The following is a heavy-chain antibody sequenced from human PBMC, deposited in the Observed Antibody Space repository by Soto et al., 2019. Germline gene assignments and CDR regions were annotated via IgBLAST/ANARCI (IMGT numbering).Heavy chain of an antibody. V-gene: IGHV3-48*02. D-gene: IGHD2-15*01. CDR2: ISTTSFTI. J-gene: IGHJ5*01. CDR3: ARDRCYDGTCYSASDS. Sequence: GGSLRLSCAASGFRISTYNMDWVRQAPGKGPEWIAHISTTSFTIYYADSVKGRFTISRDNDRNSLYLEMNSLRDEDTAVYYCARDRCYDGTCYSASDSWGQGTQVTVSS. CDR1: GFRISTYN.